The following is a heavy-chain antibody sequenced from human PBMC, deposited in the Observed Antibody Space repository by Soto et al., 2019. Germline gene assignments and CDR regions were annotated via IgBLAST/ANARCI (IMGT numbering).Heavy chain of an antibody. V-gene: IGHV1-69*13. CDR3: AINSRADSSWSPSDAFDI. CDR1: GGTSSSYA. CDR2: IIPIFGTA. Sequence: GASVKVSCKASGGTSSSYAISWVRQAPGQGLEWMGGIIPIFGTANYAQKFQGRVTITADESTSTAYMELSSLRSEDTAVYYCAINSRADSSWSPSDAFDIWGQGTMVTVSS. J-gene: IGHJ3*02. D-gene: IGHD6-13*01.